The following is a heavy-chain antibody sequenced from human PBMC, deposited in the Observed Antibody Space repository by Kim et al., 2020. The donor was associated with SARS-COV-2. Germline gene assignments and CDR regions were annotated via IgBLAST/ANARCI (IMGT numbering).Heavy chain of an antibody. CDR3: GSSSWEVFDY. CDR1: GGSISSSSYY. V-gene: IGHV4-39*01. Sequence: SETLSLTCTVSGGSISSSSYYWGWIRQPPGKGLEWIGSIYYSGSTYYNPSLKSRVTISVDTSKNQFSLKLSSVTAADTAVYYCGSSSWEVFDYWGQGTLVTVAS. CDR2: IYYSGST. D-gene: IGHD6-13*01. J-gene: IGHJ4*02.